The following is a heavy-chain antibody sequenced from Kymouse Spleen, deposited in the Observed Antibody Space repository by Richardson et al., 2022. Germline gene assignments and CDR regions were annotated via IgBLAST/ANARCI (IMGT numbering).Heavy chain of an antibody. CDR1: GFTFSSYS. J-gene: IGHJ4*02. Sequence: EVQLVESGGGLVKPGGSLRLSCAASGFTFSSYSMNWVRQAPGKGLEWVSSISSSSSYIYYADSVKGRFTISRDNAKNSLYLQMNSLRAEDTAVYYCARDRDYGGNSGFDYWGQGTLVTVSS. CDR2: ISSSSSYI. V-gene: IGHV3-21*03. CDR3: ARDRDYGGNSGFDY. D-gene: IGHD4-23*01.